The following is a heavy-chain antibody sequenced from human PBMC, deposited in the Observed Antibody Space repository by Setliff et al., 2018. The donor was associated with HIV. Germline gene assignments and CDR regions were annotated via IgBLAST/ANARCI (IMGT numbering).Heavy chain of an antibody. D-gene: IGHD3-9*01. CDR2: ISYTGTT. Sequence: SETLSLTCTVPGGSINRSNYYWGWIRQPPGKGLEWIGTISYTGTTNYNPSLKSRVTISLGTSRNQFFLKLGSVTAPDTAIYYCARQTWEYYDTLTGYYRSPKNFDSWGQGTLVTVSS. CDR3: ARQTWEYYDTLTGYYRSPKNFDS. CDR1: GGSINRSNYY. J-gene: IGHJ4*02. V-gene: IGHV4-39*01.